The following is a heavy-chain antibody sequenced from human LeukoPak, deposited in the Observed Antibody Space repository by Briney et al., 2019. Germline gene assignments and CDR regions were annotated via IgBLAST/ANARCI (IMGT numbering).Heavy chain of an antibody. CDR1: GFTFSNYW. V-gene: IGHV3-48*01. D-gene: IGHD3-22*01. CDR3: ARVGGYYDSSGYPDY. Sequence: GGSLRLSCAASGFTFSNYWMTWVRQAPGKGLEWVSYISSSSSTIYYADSVKGRFTISRDNAKNSLYLQMNSLRAEDTAVYYCARVGGYYDSSGYPDYWGQGTLVTVSS. CDR2: ISSSSSTI. J-gene: IGHJ4*02.